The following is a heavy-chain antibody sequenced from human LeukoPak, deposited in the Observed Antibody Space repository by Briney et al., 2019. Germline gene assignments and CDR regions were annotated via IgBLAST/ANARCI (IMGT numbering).Heavy chain of an antibody. Sequence: SETLSLTCTVSGGSISSYYWSWIRQPPGKGLEWIGYIYSSGSTNYNPSLKSRVTISVDTSKNQFSLKLSSVTAADTAVYYCARLSQVGDSSGYRDYYYMDVWGKGTTVTASS. CDR2: IYSSGST. CDR1: GGSISSYY. J-gene: IGHJ6*03. V-gene: IGHV4-4*09. D-gene: IGHD3-22*01. CDR3: ARLSQVGDSSGYRDYYYMDV.